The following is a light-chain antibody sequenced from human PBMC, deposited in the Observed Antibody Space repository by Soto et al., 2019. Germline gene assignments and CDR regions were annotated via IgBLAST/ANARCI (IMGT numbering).Light chain of an antibody. Sequence: DLQMTQSPSSLSASVGDRVAITCRASQGIRNDLAWYQQKPGKAPKRLISAASSLQSGVPSRFSGSGSGTTFTLAITSLQPGDSATYYCLQHNTYPWTFGQGTKVEIK. CDR1: QGIRND. CDR2: AAS. CDR3: LQHNTYPWT. V-gene: IGKV1-17*01. J-gene: IGKJ1*01.